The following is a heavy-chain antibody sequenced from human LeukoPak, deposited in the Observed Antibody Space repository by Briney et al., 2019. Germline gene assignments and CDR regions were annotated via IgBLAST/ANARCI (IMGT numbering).Heavy chain of an antibody. D-gene: IGHD2-8*01. CDR3: ARDRHCANGVCHSPPGMDV. Sequence: GGSLRLSCAASGFTFSSYGMHWVRQAPGKGLEWVADIWFDGKNEHFADSVKGRFTISRDNSKNTMYLQINSLRAEDTAVYYCARDRHCANGVCHSPPGMDVWGQGTTVTVSS. CDR1: GFTFSSYG. V-gene: IGHV3-33*01. J-gene: IGHJ6*02. CDR2: IWFDGKNE.